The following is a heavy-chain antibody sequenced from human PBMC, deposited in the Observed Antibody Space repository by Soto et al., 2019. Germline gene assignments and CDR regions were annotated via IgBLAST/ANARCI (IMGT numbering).Heavy chain of an antibody. D-gene: IGHD5-12*01. J-gene: IGHJ5*02. CDR2: IYYSGST. V-gene: IGHV4-31*03. CDR1: GYSISNGGHY. Sequence: QVQLQESGPGLVKPSQALSLICTVSGYSISNGGHYWSWIRQHPGKGLEWIGYIYYSGSTYYNPSLKSRLTISVDTSQNQISLKLSSVTAADTAVYYCARDPPETSGQFDPWGQGTLVTVSS. CDR3: ARDPPETSGQFDP.